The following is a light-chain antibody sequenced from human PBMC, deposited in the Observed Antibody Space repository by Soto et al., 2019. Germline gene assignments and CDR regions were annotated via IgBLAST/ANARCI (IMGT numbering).Light chain of an antibody. CDR1: QSVSNTY. J-gene: IGKJ4*01. CDR2: GAS. Sequence: EIVLTQSPGTLSLSPGERATLSCRASQSVSNTYLAWYQQKPGQAPRLLISGASSRATGIPDRFSGSGSGTDFSLTISRLEPEDFAVYYCQQHGTSPELTFGGGTKVDSK. V-gene: IGKV3-20*01. CDR3: QQHGTSPELT.